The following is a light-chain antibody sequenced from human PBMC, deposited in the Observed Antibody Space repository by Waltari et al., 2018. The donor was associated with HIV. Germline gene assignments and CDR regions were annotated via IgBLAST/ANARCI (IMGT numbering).Light chain of an antibody. CDR3: QSYDNDNPVL. Sequence: NFMLTQPHPVSESPGTTVTISCTRSRGSIARNYVQWYQHRPGSSPTTVIYKDDQRPSGVPDRFSGSIDSSSNSASLTISGLRPEDEADYYCQSYDNDNPVLFGGGTKLTVL. CDR2: KDD. CDR1: RGSIARNY. J-gene: IGLJ2*01. V-gene: IGLV6-57*01.